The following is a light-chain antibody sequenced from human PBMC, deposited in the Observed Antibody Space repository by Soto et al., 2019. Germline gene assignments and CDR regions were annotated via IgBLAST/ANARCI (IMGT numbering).Light chain of an antibody. CDR1: QSLLHSNGYNY. J-gene: IGKJ1*01. CDR3: MQALQTPLRT. Sequence: DIVVTQSPHSLPVTPGEPASISCRSSQSLLHSNGYNYLDWYLQKPGQSPQLLIYLGSNRASGVPDRFSGSGSGTDFTLKISRVEAEDVGVYYCMQALQTPLRTFGQGTKVDI. CDR2: LGS. V-gene: IGKV2-28*01.